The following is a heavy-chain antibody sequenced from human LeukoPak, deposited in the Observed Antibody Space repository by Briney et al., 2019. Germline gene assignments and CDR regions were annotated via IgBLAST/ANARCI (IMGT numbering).Heavy chain of an antibody. J-gene: IGHJ4*02. Sequence: PGRSLRLSCIASGFTFGDYAMSWVRQAPGKGVEWVGLIRSKTYGGTTEYAASVKGRFTISRDYSKIIAYLQMNSLKTEDTAVYYCTRVGVHGDYSDYWGQGTLVTVSS. CDR3: TRVGVHGDYSDY. CDR1: GFTFGDYA. CDR2: IRSKTYGGTT. D-gene: IGHD3-16*01. V-gene: IGHV3-49*04.